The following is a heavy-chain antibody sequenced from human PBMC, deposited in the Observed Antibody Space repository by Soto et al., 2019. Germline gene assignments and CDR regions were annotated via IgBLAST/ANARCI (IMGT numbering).Heavy chain of an antibody. J-gene: IGHJ4*02. CDR1: GSPFSSYY. CDR2: IYYIGSA. D-gene: IGHD3-3*02. CDR3: ATLAVSGTSVFDY. Sequence: QVQLRESGPGLVKPSETLSLTCSVSGSPFSSYYWSWIRQPPGKGLEWIGYIYYIGSANYNPSLKSRVTISVDTSKNQFSLKLSSVTTADTAVYYCATLAVSGTSVFDYWGQGTLVTVSS. V-gene: IGHV4-59*01.